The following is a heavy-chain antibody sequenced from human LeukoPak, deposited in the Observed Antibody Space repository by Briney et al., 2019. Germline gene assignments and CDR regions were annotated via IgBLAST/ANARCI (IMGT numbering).Heavy chain of an antibody. Sequence: GGSLRLSCAASGFTFSSYEMNWVRQAPGKGLEWVSYISSSGSTIYYADSVKGRFTISRDNAKNSLYLQMNSLRDEDTAVYYCATRQWLVSDFDYWGQGTLVTVSS. CDR2: ISSSGSTI. D-gene: IGHD6-19*01. CDR3: ATRQWLVSDFDY. J-gene: IGHJ4*02. CDR1: GFTFSSYE. V-gene: IGHV3-48*03.